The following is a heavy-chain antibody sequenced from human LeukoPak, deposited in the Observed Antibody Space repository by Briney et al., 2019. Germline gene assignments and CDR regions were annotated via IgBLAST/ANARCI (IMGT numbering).Heavy chain of an antibody. D-gene: IGHD3-10*01. V-gene: IGHV1-18*01. CDR2: ISGYNGNA. CDR1: GYTFTSYG. J-gene: IGHJ4*02. Sequence: ASVKVSCKASGYTFTSYGLSWVRQAPGQGLEWMGWISGYNGNANYAQKFQGRVTMTTDTSTSTAYMELRSLRSDDTAVYYCARGFYGSGSSSFDYWGQGTLVTVSS. CDR3: ARGFYGSGSSSFDY.